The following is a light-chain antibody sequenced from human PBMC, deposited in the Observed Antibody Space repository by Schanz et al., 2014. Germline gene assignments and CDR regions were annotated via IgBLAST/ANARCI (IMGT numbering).Light chain of an antibody. CDR2: DVN. V-gene: IGLV2-8*01. J-gene: IGLJ3*02. CDR1: SSDVGGYNF. CDR3: CSYAGSTNLR. Sequence: QSALTQPASVSGSPGQSITISCTGTSSDVGGYNFVSWYQQHPGKAPKLMIYDVNKRPSGVPDRFSGSRSGNTASLTVSGLQAEDEADYYCCSYAGSTNLRFGGGTKLTVL.